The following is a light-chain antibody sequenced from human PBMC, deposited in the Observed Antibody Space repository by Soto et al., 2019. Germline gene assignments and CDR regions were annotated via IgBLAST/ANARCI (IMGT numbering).Light chain of an antibody. CDR2: LGS. CDR3: MQALQTPYT. CDR1: QSLLHSNGYNY. J-gene: IGKJ2*01. V-gene: IGKV2-28*01. Sequence: IVMTPSPLSLPVTPGEPASISCRSSQSLLHSNGYNYLDWYLQKPGQSPQLLIYLGSNRASGVPDRFSGSGSGTYFTLKISRVEADDVGVYYCMQALQTPYTFGQGTKLEIK.